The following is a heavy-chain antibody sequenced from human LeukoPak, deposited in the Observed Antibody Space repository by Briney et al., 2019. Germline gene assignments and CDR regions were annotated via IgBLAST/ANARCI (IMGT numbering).Heavy chain of an antibody. V-gene: IGHV4-38-2*02. J-gene: IGHJ3*01. CDR2: IYHSGST. CDR1: GYSVSSGYY. D-gene: IGHD3-22*01. Sequence: PSETLSLTCTVSGYSVSSGYYWGWIRQPPGKGLEWIGSIYHSGSTLYNPSLKSRVTISVDTSKNQFSLNLSSVTAADTAVYYCARVFSYYYDSSDPSMVWGQGTMVTVSS. CDR3: ARVFSYYYDSSDPSMV.